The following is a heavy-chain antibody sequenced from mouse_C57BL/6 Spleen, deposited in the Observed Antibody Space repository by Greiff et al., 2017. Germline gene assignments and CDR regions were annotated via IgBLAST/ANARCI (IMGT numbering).Heavy chain of an antibody. CDR2: IDPENGDT. V-gene: IGHV14-4*01. J-gene: IGHJ3*01. CDR1: GFNIKDDY. CDR3: PTWGGRRPAGFAY. Sequence: VQLQPSGAELVRPGASVKLSCTASGFNIKDDYMHWVKQRPEQGLEWIGWIDPENGDTEYASKFQGKATIPAAPSSNTANLQLSSLTAKDTAFYTWPTWGGRRPAGFAYWGQGTLVTVSA.